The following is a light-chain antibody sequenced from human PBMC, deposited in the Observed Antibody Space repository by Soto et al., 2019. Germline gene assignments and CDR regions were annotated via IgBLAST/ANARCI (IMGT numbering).Light chain of an antibody. J-gene: IGKJ1*01. V-gene: IGKV1-39*01. CDR2: AAS. CDR1: QSISSY. Sequence: DIQMTQSPSSLSASVGDRVTITCRASQSISSYLNWYQQKPGKAPKLLIYAASRLQSGVPSRFSGSGSGTDFTLTISSLQSGDFATYYCQQTYSTPQTFGQGTKV. CDR3: QQTYSTPQT.